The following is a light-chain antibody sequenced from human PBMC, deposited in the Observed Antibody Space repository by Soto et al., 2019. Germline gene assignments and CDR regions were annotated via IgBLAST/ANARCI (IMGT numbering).Light chain of an antibody. Sequence: QSVLTQPPSASGSPGQSVTISCTGTSNDVGGYNFVSWFQQHPGKAPKLMIYEVSQRPSGVPDRFSGSKSGNTASLTVSGLQAEDEADYYCSSLGVFGTGTKVTLL. CDR1: SNDVGGYNF. V-gene: IGLV2-8*01. CDR2: EVS. J-gene: IGLJ1*01. CDR3: SSLGV.